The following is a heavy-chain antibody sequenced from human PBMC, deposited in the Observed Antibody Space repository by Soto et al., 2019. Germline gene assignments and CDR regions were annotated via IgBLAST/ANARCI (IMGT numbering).Heavy chain of an antibody. CDR2: IKRKTDGGTT. Sequence: PGGSLRLSCAASEFTFTSAWMSWVRQAPGKGLEWVGRIKRKTDGGTTDYAAPVKGRFTISRDDSENTLFLQMNSLKTEDTAVYYCTTSHIGMADYSMYYWGQGTLVTVSS. J-gene: IGHJ4*02. CDR1: EFTFTSAW. V-gene: IGHV3-15*01. D-gene: IGHD4-4*01. CDR3: TTSHIGMADYSMYY.